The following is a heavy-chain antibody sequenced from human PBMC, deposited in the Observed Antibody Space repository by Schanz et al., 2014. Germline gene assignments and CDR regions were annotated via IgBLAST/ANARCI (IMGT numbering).Heavy chain of an antibody. Sequence: EVQLVQSGGGLVQPGGSLRLSCAASGFIFSSYALHWVRQAPGKGLEWISYITYNGGTIYYADSVKGRFTISRDNAKNSLYLEMNSLRAEDTALYYCARDRRNADLDYWGQGTLVTVSS. D-gene: IGHD1-1*01. CDR1: GFIFSSYA. J-gene: IGHJ4*02. V-gene: IGHV3-48*01. CDR3: ARDRRNADLDY. CDR2: ITYNGGTI.